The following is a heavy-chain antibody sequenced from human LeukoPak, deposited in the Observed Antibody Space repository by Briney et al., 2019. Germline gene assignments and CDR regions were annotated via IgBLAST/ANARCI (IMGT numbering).Heavy chain of an antibody. CDR1: GGSISSYY. D-gene: IGHD3-10*01. V-gene: IGHV4-59*01. CDR2: IYYSGST. Sequence: SETLSLTCTVSGGSISSYYWRWIRQPPGKGLEWIGYIYYSGSTNYNPSLKSRVTISVDTSKNQFSLKLSSVTAADTAVYYCARESQYYYGSGTFQHWGQGTLVTVSS. J-gene: IGHJ1*01. CDR3: ARESQYYYGSGTFQH.